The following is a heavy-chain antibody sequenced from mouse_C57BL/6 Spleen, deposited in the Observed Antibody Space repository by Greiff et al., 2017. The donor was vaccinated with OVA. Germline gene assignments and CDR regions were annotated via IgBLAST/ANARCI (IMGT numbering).Heavy chain of an antibody. CDR2: ISNLAYSI. CDR1: GFTFSDYG. J-gene: IGHJ1*03. D-gene: IGHD2-4*01. Sequence: EVQGVESGGGLVQPGGSLKLSCAASGFTFSDYGMAWVRPAPRKGPEWVAFISNLAYSIYYADTVTGRFTISRENAKNTLYLEMSSLRSEDTAMYYCARSYDYDWYFDVWGTGTTVTVSS. CDR3: ARSYDYDWYFDV. V-gene: IGHV5-15*01.